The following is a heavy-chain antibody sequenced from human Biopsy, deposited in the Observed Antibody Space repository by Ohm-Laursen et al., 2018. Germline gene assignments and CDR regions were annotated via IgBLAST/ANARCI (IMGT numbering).Heavy chain of an antibody. J-gene: IGHJ6*02. V-gene: IGHV4-59*01. CDR1: GGSISSDY. CDR2: IYYSGST. D-gene: IGHD2/OR15-2a*01. CDR3: ARATNSTGWPYYYFYGMDV. Sequence: VTLSLTCTVSGGSISSDYWSWIRQTTGQGLEWIGYIYYSGSTNYNPSIKSRVTISVDTSKNQFSLRLNSVTAADTAVYYCARATNSTGWPYYYFYGMDVWGQGTTVTVSS.